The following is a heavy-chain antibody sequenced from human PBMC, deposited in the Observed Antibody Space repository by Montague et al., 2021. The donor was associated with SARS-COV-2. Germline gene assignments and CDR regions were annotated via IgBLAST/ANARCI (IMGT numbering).Heavy chain of an antibody. J-gene: IGHJ5*02. Sequence: SETLSLTCTVSGESISGFYWNWIRQPAGKGLEWIGRIYASGGTNSNPSLKSRVTISVDTSKNQFSLKLSSVTAADTAVYYCARRSLGYCSGGSCYSAFDPWSQGTLVTVSS. V-gene: IGHV4-4*07. CDR2: IYASGGT. D-gene: IGHD2-15*01. CDR3: ARRSLGYCSGGSCYSAFDP. CDR1: GESISGFY.